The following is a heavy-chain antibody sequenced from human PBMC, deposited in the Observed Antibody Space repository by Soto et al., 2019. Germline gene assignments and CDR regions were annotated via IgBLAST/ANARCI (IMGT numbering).Heavy chain of an antibody. Sequence: QVQLVQSGSSVKKPGSSVKVSCKASGGTFSSYAISWVRQAPGQGLEWMGGIIPIFNATPYAQKFQGRVTTTADEATSTVYMELSSLRSEDTAVYYCAREDFDSEIYYGMDVWGQGTTVTVSS. CDR2: IIPIFNAT. D-gene: IGHD3-3*01. J-gene: IGHJ6*02. CDR1: GGTFSSYA. V-gene: IGHV1-69*01. CDR3: AREDFDSEIYYGMDV.